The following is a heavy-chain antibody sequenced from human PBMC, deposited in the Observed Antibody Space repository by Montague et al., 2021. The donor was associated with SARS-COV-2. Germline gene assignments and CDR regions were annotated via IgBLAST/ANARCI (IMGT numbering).Heavy chain of an antibody. Sequence: PALVKPTQTLTLTCTFSGFSLSTSGVGVGWIRQPPGKALEWLALIYWNDDTRYSPSLKSRLTITKDTSKNQVVLTMTNMDPVGTATYYCAHRLPGFQWFGEDTFDYWGQGTLVTVSS. J-gene: IGHJ4*02. CDR3: AHRLPGFQWFGEDTFDY. D-gene: IGHD3-10*01. CDR2: IYWNDDT. V-gene: IGHV2-5*01. CDR1: GFSLSTSGVG.